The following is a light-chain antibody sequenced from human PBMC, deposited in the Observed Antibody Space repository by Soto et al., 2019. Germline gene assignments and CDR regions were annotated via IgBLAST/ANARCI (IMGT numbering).Light chain of an antibody. CDR3: QQYYDWPLVT. J-gene: IGKJ4*01. CDR2: GAS. CDR1: QSISTN. Sequence: IIMTQSPATLSVSPGERVTFSCRASQSISTNLAWYRQKPGQAPRLLIYGASTRDTHIPDRFSGTGSETEFTLSVSSLQSEDFAIYYCQQYYDWPLVTFGGGTRVEI. V-gene: IGKV3-15*01.